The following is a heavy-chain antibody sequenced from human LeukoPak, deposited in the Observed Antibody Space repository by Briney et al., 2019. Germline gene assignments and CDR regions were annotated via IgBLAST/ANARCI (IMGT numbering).Heavy chain of an antibody. CDR2: INWNGGST. J-gene: IGHJ6*03. CDR3: ARDGSSGSYSYYYYYYYMDV. Sequence: GGSLRLSCAASGFTLDDYGMSWVRQAPGKGLEWVSGINWNGGSTGYADSVKGRFTISRDNAKNSLYLQMNSLRAEDTALYYCARDGSSGSYSYYYYYYYMDVWGKGTTVTISS. V-gene: IGHV3-20*04. D-gene: IGHD1-26*01. CDR1: GFTLDDYG.